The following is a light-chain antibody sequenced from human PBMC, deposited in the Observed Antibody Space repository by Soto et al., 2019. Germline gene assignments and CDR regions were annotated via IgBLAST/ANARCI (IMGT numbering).Light chain of an antibody. CDR2: DVS. CDR1: SSDVGGYNY. Sequence: QSALTQPASVSGSPGQSITISCTGTSSDVGGYNYVSWYQQHPGKAPKVMIYDVSKRPSGISNRFSGSKSGNTASLTISGLQVEDDADYYCSSYTSGSTPVVFGGGTKLTVL. CDR3: SSYTSGSTPVV. J-gene: IGLJ2*01. V-gene: IGLV2-14*03.